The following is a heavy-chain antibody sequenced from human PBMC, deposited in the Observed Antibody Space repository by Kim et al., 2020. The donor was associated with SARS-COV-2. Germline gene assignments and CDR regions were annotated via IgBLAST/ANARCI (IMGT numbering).Heavy chain of an antibody. V-gene: IGHV4-59*08. CDR2: IYYSGST. CDR3: ARQVTVTAPHYYYYYGMDV. J-gene: IGHJ6*02. CDR1: GGSISSYY. Sequence: SETLSLTCTVSGGSISSYYWSWIRQPPGKGLEWIGYIYYSGSTNYNPSLKSRGTISVDTSKNQFSLKLSSVTAADTAVYYCARQVTVTAPHYYYYYGMDVWGQGTTVTVSS. D-gene: IGHD4-17*01.